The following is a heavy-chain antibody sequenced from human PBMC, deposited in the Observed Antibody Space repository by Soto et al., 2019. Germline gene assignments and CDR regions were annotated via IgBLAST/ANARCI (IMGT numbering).Heavy chain of an antibody. CDR2: LYQGLSI. J-gene: IGHJ4*02. CDR1: SGSFSGYY. Sequence: QVQLQQWGAGLLKPSETLSLTCAVYSGSFSGYYWSWIRQPPGKGLEWIGELYQGLSIIYNPSLVSRVTISGDSSKNPFSLKLRSVTAADTAVYYCARHGGYYFDYWGQGTLVTVSS. V-gene: IGHV4-34*01. CDR3: ARHGGYYFDY. D-gene: IGHD3-16*01.